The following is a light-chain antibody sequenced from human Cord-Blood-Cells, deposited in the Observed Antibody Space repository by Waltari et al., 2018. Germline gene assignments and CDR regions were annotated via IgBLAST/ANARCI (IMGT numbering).Light chain of an antibody. CDR1: QDISNY. J-gene: IGKJ3*01. CDR2: DAS. V-gene: IGKV1-33*01. CDR3: QQYDNLPRT. Sequence: DIQMTQSPSSLSASVGDRVTITCQASQDISNYLNWYQQKPGKAPKLLIYDASNLETEVPSRFSGSGAGTDFTCTISSLQPEYIATYYCQQYDNLPRTFGPGTKVDIK.